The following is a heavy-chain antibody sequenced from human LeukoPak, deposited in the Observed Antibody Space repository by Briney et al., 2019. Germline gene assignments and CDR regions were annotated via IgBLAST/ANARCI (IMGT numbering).Heavy chain of an antibody. CDR2: IHRSGST. J-gene: IGHJ4*02. CDR1: GGSISNYY. V-gene: IGHV4-4*07. Sequence: PSETLSLTCTVSGGSISNYYWSWIRQPAGKGPECIGRIHRSGSTDYNPSLKSRVTMSVDTSKNQFSLKLTSVTAADTAVYYCARVDGSGTRYFDFWGQGTLVTVSS. D-gene: IGHD3-10*01. CDR3: ARVDGSGTRYFDF.